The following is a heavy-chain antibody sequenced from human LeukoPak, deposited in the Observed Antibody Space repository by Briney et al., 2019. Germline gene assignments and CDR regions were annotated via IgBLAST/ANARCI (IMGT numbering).Heavy chain of an antibody. CDR1: GGSISSSSYY. CDR3: ARGGYYGSGNDFRFDP. Sequence: SETLSLTCTVSGGSISSSSYYWGWIRQPPGKGLEWIGSIHYSGSTNYNPSLKSRVTISVDTSKNQFSLKLSSVTAADTAVYYCARGGYYGSGNDFRFDPWGQGTLVTVSS. D-gene: IGHD3-10*01. CDR2: IHYSGST. J-gene: IGHJ5*02. V-gene: IGHV4-39*07.